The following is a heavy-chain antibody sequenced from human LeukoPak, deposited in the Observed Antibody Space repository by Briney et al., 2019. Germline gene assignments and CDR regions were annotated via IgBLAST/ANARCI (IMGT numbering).Heavy chain of an antibody. CDR3: ARDRGSSWYRNYGMDV. CDR2: ISLDGSNR. CDR1: GFTFSKYG. J-gene: IGHJ6*02. Sequence: AGGSLRLSCAASGFTFSKYGMHWVRQAPGKGLEWVADISLDGSNRYYADSVKGRFTISRDNSKNTVDLQMNSLRAEDTAVYYCARDRGSSWYRNYGMDVWGQGTTVTVSS. D-gene: IGHD6-13*01. V-gene: IGHV3-33*08.